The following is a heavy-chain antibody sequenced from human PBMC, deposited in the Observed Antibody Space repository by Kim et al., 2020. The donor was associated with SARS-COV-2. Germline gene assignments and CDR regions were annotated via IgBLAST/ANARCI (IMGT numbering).Heavy chain of an antibody. CDR2: GTT. Sequence: GTTYYNPSTKSRFTISVDTSKNQFSLKLSSVTAADTAVYYCAGRNNWFDPWGQGTLVTVSS. J-gene: IGHJ5*02. CDR3: AGRNNWFDP. V-gene: IGHV4-39*01.